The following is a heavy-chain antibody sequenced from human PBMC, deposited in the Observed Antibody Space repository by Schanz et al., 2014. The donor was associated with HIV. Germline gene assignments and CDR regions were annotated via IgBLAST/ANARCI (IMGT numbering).Heavy chain of an antibody. V-gene: IGHV3-30*18. Sequence: QVQLVESGGGVVQPGRSLRLSCVASGFTFDNYGMHWVRQAPGKGLEWVAVMSYDGIRKNYADSVKGRFTISRDNSKNTLNLQMKSLRAEDTAVYYCAKSHKHDSSDYYRFYYFGMDVWGQGTTVTVSS. CDR3: AKSHKHDSSDYYRFYYFGMDV. D-gene: IGHD6-19*01. CDR1: GFTFDNYG. J-gene: IGHJ6*02. CDR2: MSYDGIRK.